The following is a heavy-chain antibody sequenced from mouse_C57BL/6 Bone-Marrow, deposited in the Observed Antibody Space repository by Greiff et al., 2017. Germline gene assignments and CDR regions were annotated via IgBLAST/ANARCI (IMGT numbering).Heavy chain of an antibody. CDR2: ISDGGSYT. D-gene: IGHD3-3*01. Sequence: EVKLVESGGGLVKPGGSLKLSCAASGFTFSSYAMSWVRQTPEKRLEWVATISDGGSYTYYPDNVKGRFTISRDNAKNNLYLQMSHLKSEDTAMYYCARARGWFRFYAMDYWGQGTSVTVSS. CDR1: GFTFSSYA. V-gene: IGHV5-4*03. CDR3: ARARGWFRFYAMDY. J-gene: IGHJ4*01.